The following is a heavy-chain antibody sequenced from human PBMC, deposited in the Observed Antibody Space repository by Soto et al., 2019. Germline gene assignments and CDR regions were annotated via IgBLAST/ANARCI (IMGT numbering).Heavy chain of an antibody. V-gene: IGHV3-73*01. D-gene: IGHD4-17*01. CDR1: GFTLSGSS. CDR2: IRNKAKNYAT. CDR3: TRLGDYGDNGGY. J-gene: IGHJ4*02. Sequence: PGGSLRLSCAASGFTLSGSSVHWVRQASGKGLEWVGRIRNKAKNYATAYAASVRGRFTISRDDSTNTAFLQMNSLKTEDTAVYYCTRLGDYGDNGGYWVQGTLVTVSS.